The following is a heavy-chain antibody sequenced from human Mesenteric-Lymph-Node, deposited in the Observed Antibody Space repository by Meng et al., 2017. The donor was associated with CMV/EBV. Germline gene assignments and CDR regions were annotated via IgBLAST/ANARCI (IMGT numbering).Heavy chain of an antibody. J-gene: IGHJ6*02. CDR1: GYTFTGYY. CDR2: INPNSGGT. D-gene: IGHD3-22*01. CDR3: ARYYYDSSAYLGGMDV. Sequence: ASVKVSCKASGYTFTGYYMHWVRQAPGQGLEWMGWINPNSGGTNYAQKFQGRVTMTTDTSTSTAYMELRSLRSDDTAVYYCARYYYDSSAYLGGMDVWGQGTTVTVSS. V-gene: IGHV1-2*02.